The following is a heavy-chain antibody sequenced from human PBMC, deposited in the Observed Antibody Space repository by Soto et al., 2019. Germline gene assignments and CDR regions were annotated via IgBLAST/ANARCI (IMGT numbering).Heavy chain of an antibody. V-gene: IGHV4-39*01. D-gene: IGHD2-2*01. J-gene: IGHJ4*01. CDR1: GGSISSNNYH. CDR3: ARLLTAAAHLDY. Sequence: SETLSLTCTFSGGSISSNNYHWGWIRQPPGKGLDWIGTIYYSRSTYYNPSLRSRVTISVDTSKNQFSLELISVTAADTAVYYCARLLTAAAHLDYWGHGTLVTVS. CDR2: IYYSRST.